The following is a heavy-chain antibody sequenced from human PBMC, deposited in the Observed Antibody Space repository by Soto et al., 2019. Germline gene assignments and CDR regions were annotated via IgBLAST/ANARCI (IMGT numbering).Heavy chain of an antibody. Sequence: ASVKVSFKASGYTFTGYYMHWVRQAPGQGHEWMGWINPNSGGTNYAQKFQGWVTMTRDTSTSTAYMELSRLRSDDTAVYYCARDAIAAAGTGQYYYYGMDVWGQGTTVTVSS. D-gene: IGHD6-13*01. CDR1: GYTFTGYY. CDR2: INPNSGGT. J-gene: IGHJ6*02. V-gene: IGHV1-2*04. CDR3: ARDAIAAAGTGQYYYYGMDV.